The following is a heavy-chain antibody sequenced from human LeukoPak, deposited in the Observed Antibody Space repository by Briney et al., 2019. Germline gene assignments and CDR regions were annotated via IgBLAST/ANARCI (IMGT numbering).Heavy chain of an antibody. D-gene: IGHD2-15*01. Sequence: SQTLSLTCAISGDSFSSNSAAWNWIRQSPWRGLEWLGRTYYRSKWYNDYAVSVKIRITINPDTSKNQFSLQLNSVTPEDTAVYYCARESWDIEGYNWFDPWGQGTLVTVSS. CDR3: ARESWDIEGYNWFDP. V-gene: IGHV6-1*01. CDR1: GDSFSSNSAA. J-gene: IGHJ5*02. CDR2: TYYRSKWYN.